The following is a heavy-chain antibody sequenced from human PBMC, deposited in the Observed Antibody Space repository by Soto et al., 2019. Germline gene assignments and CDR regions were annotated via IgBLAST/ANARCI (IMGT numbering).Heavy chain of an antibody. V-gene: IGHV3-15*01. J-gene: IGHJ6*02. D-gene: IGHD3-3*01. CDR3: TTGIDYDFWVSPVDV. CDR2: IKSKTDGGTT. Sequence: EVQLVESGGGLVKPGGSLRLSCAASGFTFSNAWMSWVRQAPGKGLEWVGRIKSKTDGGTTDYAAPVKGRFTISRDDSKNTLYLQMNSLKTEDTAVYYCTTGIDYDFWVSPVDVWGQGTTVTVSS. CDR1: GFTFSNAW.